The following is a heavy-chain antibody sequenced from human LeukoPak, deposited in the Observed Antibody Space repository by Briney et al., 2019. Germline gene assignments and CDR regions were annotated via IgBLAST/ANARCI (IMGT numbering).Heavy chain of an antibody. CDR3: TREFPSTGYFDY. CDR2: ITPSGDGT. D-gene: IGHD1-1*01. CDR1: GGTFNSYA. J-gene: IGHJ4*02. Sequence: ASVKVSCKASGGTFNSYAISWVRQAPGHGLEWMGVITPSGDGTSYTQKFQGRVTMTRDMSTNTDFMELTSLRSEDTAMYFCTREFPSTGYFDYWGQGTLVTVSS. V-gene: IGHV1-46*02.